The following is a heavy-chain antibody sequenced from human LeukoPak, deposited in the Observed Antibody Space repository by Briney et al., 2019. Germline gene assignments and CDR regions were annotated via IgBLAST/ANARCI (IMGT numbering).Heavy chain of an antibody. V-gene: IGHV4-59*01. J-gene: IGHJ5*02. D-gene: IGHD5-24*01. CDR3: AREERWLQSNWFDP. CDR2: IYYSGST. CDR1: GGSISSYY. Sequence: PSETLSLTCTVSGGSISSYYWSWIRQPPGKGLEWIGYIYYSGSTNYNPSLKSRVTISVDTSKNQFSLKLSSVTAADTAVYYCAREERWLQSNWFDPWGQGTLVTVSS.